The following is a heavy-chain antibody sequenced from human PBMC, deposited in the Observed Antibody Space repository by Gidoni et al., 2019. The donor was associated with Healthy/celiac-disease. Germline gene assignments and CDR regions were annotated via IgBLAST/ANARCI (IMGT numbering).Heavy chain of an antibody. J-gene: IGHJ4*02. Sequence: QVQLQQWGAGLLKPSETLSLTCAVYGGSLSGYYWSWNRKPPGKGLEWIGEINHSGSTNYNPSLKSRVTISVDTSKNQFSLKLSSVTAADTAVYYCARVYSSGSPFDYWGQGTLVTVSS. CDR3: ARVYSSGSPFDY. CDR1: GGSLSGYY. D-gene: IGHD6-19*01. V-gene: IGHV4-34*01. CDR2: INHSGST.